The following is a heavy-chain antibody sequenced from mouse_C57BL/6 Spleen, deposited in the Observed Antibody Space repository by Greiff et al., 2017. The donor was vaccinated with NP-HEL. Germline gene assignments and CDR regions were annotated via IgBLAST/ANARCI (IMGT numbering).Heavy chain of an antibody. D-gene: IGHD2-2*01. Sequence: EVQLVESGGGLVQPGGSLKLSCAASGFTFSDYGMHWVRQAPEKGLEWVAYISSGSSTIYYADTVKGRFTISRDNAKNTLFLQMTSLRSEDTAMYYCAISMVTTGFDYWGQGTTLTVSS. CDR1: GFTFSDYG. CDR2: ISSGSSTI. J-gene: IGHJ2*01. CDR3: AISMVTTGFDY. V-gene: IGHV5-17*01.